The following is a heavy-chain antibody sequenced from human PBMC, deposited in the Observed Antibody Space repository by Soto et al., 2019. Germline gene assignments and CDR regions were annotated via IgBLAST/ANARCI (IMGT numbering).Heavy chain of an antibody. CDR3: ARGRGSTSWYYFDY. CDR1: GNTFTSYD. V-gene: IGHV1-8*01. Sequence: ASVKVSCKTSGNTFTSYDMNWVRQAPGQGLEWMGWMRPNSGTTGYAGKFQGRVSMTRNTSISTAYMELSGLTSEDTAVYYCARGRGSTSWYYFDYWGQGTQVTVS. D-gene: IGHD6-13*01. CDR2: MRPNSGTT. J-gene: IGHJ4*02.